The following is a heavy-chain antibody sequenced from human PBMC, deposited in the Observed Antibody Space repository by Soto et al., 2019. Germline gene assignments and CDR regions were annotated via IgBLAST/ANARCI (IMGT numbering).Heavy chain of an antibody. CDR1: GGSISSYY. CDR3: ARASIAATDNWFDP. D-gene: IGHD2-15*01. CDR2: IYTSGST. Sequence: SETLSLTCTVSGGSISSYYWSWIRQPAGKGLEWIGRIYTSGSTNYNPSLKSRVTMSVDTSKNQFSLKLSSVTAADTAVYYCARASIAATDNWFDPWGQGTLVTVSS. J-gene: IGHJ5*02. V-gene: IGHV4-4*07.